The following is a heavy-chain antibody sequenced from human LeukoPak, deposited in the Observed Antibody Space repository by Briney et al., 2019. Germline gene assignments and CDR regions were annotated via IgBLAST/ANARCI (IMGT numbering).Heavy chain of an antibody. Sequence: SETLSLTCTVSGGSISSSSYYWGWIRQPPGKGLEWIGSIYYSGSTYYNPSLKSRVTISVDRSKNQFSLKLSSVTAADTAVYYCARGPAAAGAARYYFDYWGQGTLVTVSS. CDR3: ARGPAAAGAARYYFDY. V-gene: IGHV4-39*07. J-gene: IGHJ4*02. CDR2: IYYSGST. D-gene: IGHD2-2*01. CDR1: GGSISSSSYY.